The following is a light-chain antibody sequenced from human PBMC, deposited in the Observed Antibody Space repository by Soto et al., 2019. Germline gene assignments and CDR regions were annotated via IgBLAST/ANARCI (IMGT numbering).Light chain of an antibody. V-gene: IGLV2-14*01. J-gene: IGLJ1*01. CDR2: DVS. CDR1: SSDVGAYNY. CDR3: SSFTSSSTRV. Sequence: QSALTQSASVSGSPGQSITISCTGTSSDVGAYNYVSWYQQHPGKAPKLIIYDVSNRPSGVSNRVSGSKSGNTASLTISALQAEDEADYYCSSFTSSSTRVFGTGTKLTVL.